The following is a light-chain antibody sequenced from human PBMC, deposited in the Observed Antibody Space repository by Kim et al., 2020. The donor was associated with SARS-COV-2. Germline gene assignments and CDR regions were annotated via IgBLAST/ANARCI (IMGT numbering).Light chain of an antibody. CDR3: QKYNSGPLDT. CDR1: QGISNN. Sequence: SLGDRVTITCRASQGISNNLAWYQQKPGKVPKVLIYAASTLQSGVPSRFSGSGSGTDFTLTISSLQPEDVATYYCQKYNSGPLDTFGGGTKVDIK. J-gene: IGKJ4*01. V-gene: IGKV1-27*01. CDR2: AAS.